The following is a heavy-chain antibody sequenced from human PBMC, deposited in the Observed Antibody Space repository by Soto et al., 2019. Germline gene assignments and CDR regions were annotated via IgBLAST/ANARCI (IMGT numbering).Heavy chain of an antibody. J-gene: IGHJ4*02. Sequence: ASVNVSCTASGYSFTGSYIHWVRQAPVQGLEWMGWITPDSGATNYAENFQGRATLTSDTSISTASRDLTSLTWDDTAVYYCARGDYGTGGYPFPYFDYGRQGTLVTVSS. CDR2: ITPDSGAT. V-gene: IGHV1-2*02. D-gene: IGHD2-8*02. CDR3: ARGDYGTGGYPFPYFDY. CDR1: GYSFTGSY.